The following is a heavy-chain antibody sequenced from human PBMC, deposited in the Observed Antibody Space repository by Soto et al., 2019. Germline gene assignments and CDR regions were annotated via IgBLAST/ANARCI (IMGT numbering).Heavy chain of an antibody. Sequence: SETLSLTCTVSGGSISNGGYYWSWIRQHPGKGLEWIGYIYYSGTTYYNPSLKGRVTISVDASKNQFSLKLSSVTAADTAVYYCARERPDGARLDPWGQGTLVTVSS. V-gene: IGHV4-30-4*08. D-gene: IGHD6-6*01. CDR2: IYYSGTT. J-gene: IGHJ5*02. CDR1: GGSISNGGYY. CDR3: ARERPDGARLDP.